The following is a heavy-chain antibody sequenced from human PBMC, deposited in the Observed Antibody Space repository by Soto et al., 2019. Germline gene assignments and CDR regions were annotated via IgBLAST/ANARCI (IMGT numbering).Heavy chain of an antibody. Sequence: PSETLSLTCTVSGGSISSYYWSWIRQPPGKGLEWIGYIYYSGSTNYNPSLKSRVTISVDTSKNQFSLKLSSVTAADTAVYYCARLYGDYVLDYWGQGTPDTVSS. D-gene: IGHD4-17*01. CDR1: GGSISSYY. J-gene: IGHJ4*02. CDR3: ARLYGDYVLDY. V-gene: IGHV4-59*01. CDR2: IYYSGST.